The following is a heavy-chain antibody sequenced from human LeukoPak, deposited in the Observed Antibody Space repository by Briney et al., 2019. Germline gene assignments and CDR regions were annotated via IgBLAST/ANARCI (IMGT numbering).Heavy chain of an antibody. J-gene: IGHJ4*02. V-gene: IGHV4-39*01. Sequence: PSETLSLTCTVSGGSISSSSYYWGSIRQPPGKGLEWIGSIYYSGSTYYNPSLKSRVTISVETSKNQFSLKLSSGTAADTAVYYCARHDIAVAALDYWGQGTLVTVSS. D-gene: IGHD6-19*01. CDR3: ARHDIAVAALDY. CDR1: GGSISSSSYY. CDR2: IYYSGST.